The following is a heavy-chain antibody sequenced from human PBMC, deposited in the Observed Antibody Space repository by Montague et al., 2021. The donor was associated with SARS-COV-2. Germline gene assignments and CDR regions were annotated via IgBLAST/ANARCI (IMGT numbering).Heavy chain of an antibody. D-gene: IGHD3-22*01. CDR3: AAGDSSGYFEWFDP. CDR2: IYYSGST. J-gene: IGHJ5*02. V-gene: IGHV4-59*01. CDR1: GGSISSYY. Sequence: SETLSLTCTVSGGSISSYYWSWIRQPPGKGLEWIGYIYYSGSTNYNPSLKSRVTISVDTSKNQFPLKLSSVTAADTAVYYCAAGDSSGYFEWFDPWGQGTLVTVSS.